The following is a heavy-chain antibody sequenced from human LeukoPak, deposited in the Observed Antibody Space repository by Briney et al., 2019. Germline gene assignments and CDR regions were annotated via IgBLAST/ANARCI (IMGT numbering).Heavy chain of an antibody. CDR2: IINDGSYT. V-gene: IGHV3-74*01. CDR1: GFTFSPVW. Sequence: GGSLRASCAASGFTFSPVWMHWVRQAPGKGLMWVSHIINDGSYTTYADSVKGRFTISRDNSKNTLYLQMNSLRAEDTAIYYCARVGSRYCSGANCYDGFWGQGTLVSVSS. CDR3: ARVGSRYCSGANCYDGF. J-gene: IGHJ4*02. D-gene: IGHD2-15*01.